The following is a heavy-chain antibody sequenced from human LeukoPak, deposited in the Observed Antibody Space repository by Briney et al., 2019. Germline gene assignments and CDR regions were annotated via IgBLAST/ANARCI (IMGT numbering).Heavy chain of an antibody. D-gene: IGHD2-2*01. J-gene: IGHJ3*02. CDR1: GGSFSGYY. CDR2: ISSSGSTI. V-gene: IGHV3-11*04. Sequence: LSLTCAVYGGSFSGYYMSWIRQAPGKGLEWVSYISSSGSTIYYADSVKGRFTISRDNAKNSLYLQMNSLRAEDTAVYYCAREWGDDIVVVPAADEPHDAFDIWGQGTMVTVSS. CDR3: AREWGDDIVVVPAADEPHDAFDI.